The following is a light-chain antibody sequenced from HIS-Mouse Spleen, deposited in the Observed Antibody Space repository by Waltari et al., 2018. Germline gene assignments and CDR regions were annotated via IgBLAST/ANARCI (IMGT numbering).Light chain of an antibody. Sequence: DLQLTQSPSFLSASVGYRVTITCRSRQGISSYLAWYQQKPGKAPKLLIYAASTLQSGVPSRFSGSGSGTEFTLTISSLQPEDFATYYCQQLNSYPPTFGQGTKVEIK. V-gene: IGKV1-9*01. CDR3: QQLNSYPPT. CDR2: AAS. CDR1: QGISSY. J-gene: IGKJ1*01.